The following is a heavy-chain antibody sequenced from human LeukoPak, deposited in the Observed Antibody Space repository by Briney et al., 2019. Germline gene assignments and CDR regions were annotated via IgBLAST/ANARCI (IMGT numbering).Heavy chain of an antibody. Sequence: ASVKVSCTASGYTFTSYGISWVRQAPGQGLEWMGWISAYNRNTNYAQKLQGRVTMTTDTSTSTAHMELRSLRSDDTAVYYCARDTLHSSSWYNDYFDYWGQGTLVTVSS. V-gene: IGHV1-18*01. D-gene: IGHD6-13*01. CDR1: GYTFTSYG. J-gene: IGHJ4*02. CDR2: ISAYNRNT. CDR3: ARDTLHSSSWYNDYFDY.